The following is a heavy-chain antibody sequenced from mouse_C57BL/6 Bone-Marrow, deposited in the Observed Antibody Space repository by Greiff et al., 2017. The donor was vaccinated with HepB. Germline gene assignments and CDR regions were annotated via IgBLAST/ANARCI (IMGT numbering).Heavy chain of an antibody. Sequence: QVQLQQPGAELVKPGASVKLSCKASGYTFTSYWMHWVKQRPGRGLEWIGRIDPNSGGTKYNEKFKSKATLTVDKPSSTAYMQLSSRTSEDSAVYYWARRGIIYYGYDEEGYYAMDYWGQGTSVTVSS. D-gene: IGHD2-2*01. CDR1: GYTFTSYW. CDR3: ARRGIIYYGYDEEGYYAMDY. J-gene: IGHJ4*01. V-gene: IGHV1-72*01. CDR2: IDPNSGGT.